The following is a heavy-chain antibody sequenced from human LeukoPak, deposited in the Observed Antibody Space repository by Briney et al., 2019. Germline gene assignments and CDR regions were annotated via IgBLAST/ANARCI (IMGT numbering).Heavy chain of an antibody. CDR3: ARKRTNGVCYCSDY. CDR1: GFTFSSYW. D-gene: IGHD2-8*01. Sequence: GGSLRLSCAASGFTFSSYWMSWVRQAPGKGLEWVANIKQDGSEKYYVDSVKGRFTISRDNAKNSLYLQMNSLRAEDTAVYYCARKRTNGVCYCSDYWGQGTLVTVSS. CDR2: IKQDGSEK. V-gene: IGHV3-7*01. J-gene: IGHJ4*02.